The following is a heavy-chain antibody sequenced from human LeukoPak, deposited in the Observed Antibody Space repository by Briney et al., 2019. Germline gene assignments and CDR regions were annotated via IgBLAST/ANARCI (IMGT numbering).Heavy chain of an antibody. CDR3: ARSSKSGYDPHYFDY. D-gene: IGHD5-12*01. CDR1: GGTFSSYA. Sequence: GASVKVSCKASGGTFSSYAISWVRQAPGQGLEWMGGIIPIFGTANYAQKFQGRVTITADKSTSTAYMELSSLRSEDTAVYYCARSSKSGYDPHYFDYWGQGTLVTVSS. V-gene: IGHV1-69*06. CDR2: IIPIFGTA. J-gene: IGHJ4*02.